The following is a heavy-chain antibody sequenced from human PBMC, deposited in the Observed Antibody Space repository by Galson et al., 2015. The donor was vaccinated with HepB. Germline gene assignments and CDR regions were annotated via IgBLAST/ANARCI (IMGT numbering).Heavy chain of an antibody. D-gene: IGHD5-24*01. CDR2: ISSNGGST. J-gene: IGHJ4*02. CDR1: GFTFSSYA. V-gene: IGHV3-64D*06. Sequence: SLRLSCAASGFTFSSYAMHWVRQAPGKGLEYVSAISSNGGSTYYADSVKGRFTISRDNSKNTLYLQMSSLRAEDTAVYYCVKADEGRDGYNWVAYFDYWGQGTLVTVSS. CDR3: VKADEGRDGYNWVAYFDY.